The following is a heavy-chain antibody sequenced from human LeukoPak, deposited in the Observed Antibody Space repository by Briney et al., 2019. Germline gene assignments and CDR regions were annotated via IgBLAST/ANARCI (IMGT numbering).Heavy chain of an antibody. J-gene: IGHJ6*04. CDR3: ARDGMYCSSTSCYWGDKYYYYGMDV. D-gene: IGHD2-2*01. V-gene: IGHV3-53*01. CDR1: GFTVSSNY. CDR2: IYSGGST. Sequence: GGSLRLSCAASGFTVSSNYMSWVRQAPGKGLEWVSVIYSGGSTYYADSVKGRFTISRDNSRNTLYLQMNSLRAEDTAVYYCARDGMYCSSTSCYWGDKYYYYGMDVWGKGTTVTVSS.